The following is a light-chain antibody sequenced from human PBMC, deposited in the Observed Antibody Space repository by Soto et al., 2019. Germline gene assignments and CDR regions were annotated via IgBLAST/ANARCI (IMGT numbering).Light chain of an antibody. Sequence: SARKRPASGSGAPGGGLTIFCTGTSSDIGGHSSVSWYQQRPGEDPKLMIYDVSNRPSGVSNRFSGSKSGNTAYLTISGLQADDEADYYCFSYIVTSAYVFVTGTKVTVL. CDR3: FSYIVTSAYV. V-gene: IGLV2-14*01. CDR2: DVS. CDR1: SSDIGGHSS. J-gene: IGLJ1*01.